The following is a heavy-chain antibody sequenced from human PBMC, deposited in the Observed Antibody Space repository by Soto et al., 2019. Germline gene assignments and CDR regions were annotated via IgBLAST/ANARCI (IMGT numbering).Heavy chain of an antibody. CDR1: GFTFSSYG. J-gene: IGHJ4*02. V-gene: IGHV3-30*18. CDR2: ISYDGSNK. CDR3: AKDSGDGDWFDY. D-gene: IGHD4-17*01. Sequence: QVQLVESGGGVVQPGRSLRLSCAASGFTFSSYGMHWVRQAPGKGLEWVAVISYDGSNKYYADTVKGRFTVSRDNSKNTLYLQMNSLRGEDTAVYYCAKDSGDGDWFDYWGQGTLVTVSS.